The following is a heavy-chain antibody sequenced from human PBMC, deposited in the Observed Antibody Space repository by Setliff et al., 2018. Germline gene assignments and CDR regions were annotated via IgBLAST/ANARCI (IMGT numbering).Heavy chain of an antibody. CDR3: ARAGPTVTFFRVLVISWWDP. Sequence: SETLSLTCTVSGDSISSGSYYWTWIRQPAGKGLEWIGHFHTGGSTNYSRSLRSRVSISVDTSKNQFSLKLSSVTAADTATYYCARAGPTVTFFRVLVISWWDPWGQGSQVTVSS. CDR1: GDSISSGSYY. CDR2: FHTGGST. D-gene: IGHD3-3*01. J-gene: IGHJ5*02. V-gene: IGHV4-61*09.